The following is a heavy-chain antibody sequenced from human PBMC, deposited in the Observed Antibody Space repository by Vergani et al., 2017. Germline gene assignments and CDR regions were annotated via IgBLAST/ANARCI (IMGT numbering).Heavy chain of an antibody. CDR3: ARGVGYCSSTSCYTLDY. CDR1: GGSISSYY. Sequence: QVQLQESGPGLVKPSETLSLTCTVSGGSISSYYWSWIRQPPGQGLEWIGYIYYSGSTNYNPSLKSRVTISVDTSKNQFSLKLSSVTAADTAVYYCARGVGYCSSTSCYTLDYWGQGTLVTVSS. CDR2: IYYSGST. J-gene: IGHJ4*02. V-gene: IGHV4-59*01. D-gene: IGHD2-2*02.